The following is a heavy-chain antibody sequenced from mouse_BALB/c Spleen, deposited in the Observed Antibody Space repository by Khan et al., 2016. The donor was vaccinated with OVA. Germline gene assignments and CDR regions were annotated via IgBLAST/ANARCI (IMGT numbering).Heavy chain of an antibody. CDR2: IWSDGST. J-gene: IGHJ4*01. CDR3: GRQPYYQYNIMDY. Sequence: QVQLKESGPGLVAPSQSLSITCTISGFSLTNYGVHWVRQPPGKGLEWLVVIWSDGSTTYNSALKSRLTISKDNSESQVFLKMNSLQTDDTAMYFCGRQPYYQYNIMDYWGQGTSVTVSS. CDR1: GFSLTNYG. V-gene: IGHV2-6-1*01. D-gene: IGHD2-10*01.